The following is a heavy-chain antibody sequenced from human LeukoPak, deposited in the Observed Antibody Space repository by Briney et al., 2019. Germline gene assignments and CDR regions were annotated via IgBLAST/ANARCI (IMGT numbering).Heavy chain of an antibody. V-gene: IGHV3-21*01. Sequence: GGSLRLSCAASGFTFRSYEMNWVRQAPGKGLEWVSSISSSSSYIYYADSVKGRFTISRDNAKNALYLQMNSLRAEDTAVYYCARDLGAKVDYWGQGTLVTVSS. D-gene: IGHD1-26*01. CDR2: ISSSSSYI. CDR3: ARDLGAKVDY. CDR1: GFTFRSYE. J-gene: IGHJ4*02.